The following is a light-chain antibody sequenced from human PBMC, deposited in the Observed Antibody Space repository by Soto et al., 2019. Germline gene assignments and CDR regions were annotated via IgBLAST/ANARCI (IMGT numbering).Light chain of an antibody. V-gene: IGLV2-8*01. CDR2: EVV. CDR3: KSYAGSNTYV. CDR1: KNDIGVYDF. Sequence: SALTQPPSASGSPGQSVTISCTGTKNDIGVYDFVSWYQHHPGKAPRLIIYEVVQRPSGVPDRFSGSKSGNTASLTVSGLQAAEEADYFCKSYAGSNTYVFGSGTKVTVL. J-gene: IGLJ1*01.